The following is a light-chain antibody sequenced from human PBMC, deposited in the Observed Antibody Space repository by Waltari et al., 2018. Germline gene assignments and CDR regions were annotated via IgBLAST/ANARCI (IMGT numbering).Light chain of an antibody. CDR1: SSDSGGYEY. CDR2: DVN. J-gene: IGLJ2*01. CDR3: SSFTSSTTGI. Sequence: SALTQPDSVSGSPGQSITISCSGLSSDSGGYEYVSWYQQHPSKAPKVLIYDVNNRPSGVSTRFSGSKSGSSASLTISGLQAEDEADYYCSSFTSSTTGIFGGGTK. V-gene: IGLV2-14*03.